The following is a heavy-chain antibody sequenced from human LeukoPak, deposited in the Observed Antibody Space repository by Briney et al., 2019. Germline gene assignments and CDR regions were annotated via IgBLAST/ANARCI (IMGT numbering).Heavy chain of an antibody. CDR2: INHSGIT. J-gene: IGHJ5*02. CDR3: ARGYNYYGSGSFNWFDP. V-gene: IGHV4-34*01. D-gene: IGHD3-10*01. Sequence: PSETLSLTCAVYGGSFSDYYWSWIRQPPGKGLEYIGEINHSGITTYNPSLMSRVTISVDTSKNQFSLKLSSVTAADTAVYYCARGYNYYGSGSFNWFDPWGQGTLVTVSS. CDR1: GGSFSDYY.